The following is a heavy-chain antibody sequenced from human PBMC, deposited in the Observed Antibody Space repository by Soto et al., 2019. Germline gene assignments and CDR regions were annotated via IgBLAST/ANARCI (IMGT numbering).Heavy chain of an antibody. CDR2: IYYSGST. V-gene: IGHV4-59*08. D-gene: IGHD2-15*01. J-gene: IGHJ6*03. Sequence: SETLSLTCNVCGGSISGHYWSWVRQTPGKGLEWIGYIYYSGSTNYNPSHKTRVTISLPTSNTPYSLRQTSVPAADPPVHYCPSRHSYHPIWNYYDLDVWGKGTTVTVSS. CDR3: PSRHSYHPIWNYYDLDV. CDR1: GGSISGHY.